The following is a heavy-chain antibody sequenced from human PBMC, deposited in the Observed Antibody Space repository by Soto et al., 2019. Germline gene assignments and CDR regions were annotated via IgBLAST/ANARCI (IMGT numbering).Heavy chain of an antibody. D-gene: IGHD3-10*01. Sequence: AAVKVSCKASGYTFTSYDISCVRQAPGQGLEWMGWISAYNGNTNYAQKLQGRVTMTTDTVTDTAYMELSGLKSDDTAVYYCATPTPLRGAMITNINFDFWGQGTPVTVSS. CDR2: ISAYNGNT. CDR3: ATPTPLRGAMITNINFDF. CDR1: GYTFTSYD. J-gene: IGHJ4*02. V-gene: IGHV1-18*04.